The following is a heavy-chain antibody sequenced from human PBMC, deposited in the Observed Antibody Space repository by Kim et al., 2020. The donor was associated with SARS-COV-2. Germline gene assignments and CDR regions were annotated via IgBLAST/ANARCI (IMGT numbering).Heavy chain of an antibody. Sequence: GGSLRLSCAASGFTFSSYGMHWVRQAPGKGLEWVAVISYDGSNKYYADSVKGRFTISRDNSKNTLYLQMNSLRAEDTAVYYCAKDQSTVTTLRGFGAVSDYWGQGTLVTVSS. CDR1: GFTFSSYG. J-gene: IGHJ4*02. V-gene: IGHV3-30*18. CDR2: ISYDGSNK. CDR3: AKDQSTVTTLRGFGAVSDY. D-gene: IGHD4-17*01.